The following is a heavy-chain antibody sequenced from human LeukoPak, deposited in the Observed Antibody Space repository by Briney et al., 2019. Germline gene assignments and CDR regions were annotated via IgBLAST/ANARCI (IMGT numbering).Heavy chain of an antibody. D-gene: IGHD3-3*01. Sequence: ASVKVSCKASGYTFTDYYMHWVQQAPGKGLEWMGRVDPEDGETIYAEKFQGRVTITADTPTDTAYMELSGLRSEDTAVYYCATVKEHKFWSGYYTDPQRWFDPWGQGTLVTVSS. J-gene: IGHJ5*02. V-gene: IGHV1-69-2*01. CDR3: ATVKEHKFWSGYYTDPQRWFDP. CDR2: VDPEDGET. CDR1: GYTFTDYY.